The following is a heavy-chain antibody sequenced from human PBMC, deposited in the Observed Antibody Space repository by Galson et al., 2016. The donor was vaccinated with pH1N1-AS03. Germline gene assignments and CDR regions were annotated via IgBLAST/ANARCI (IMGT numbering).Heavy chain of an antibody. CDR2: INEDGSTT. V-gene: IGHV3-74*01. CDR1: GFTFSRYW. J-gene: IGHJ4*02. D-gene: IGHD4-23*01. Sequence: SLRLSCAASGFTFSRYWMHWVRQAPGKGLVWVSHINEDGSTTRYADSVKGRFTMSRDNSESTLYLQMNSLGDDDTAVYYCARDVGGPDDYWGQGTLVTVSS. CDR3: ARDVGGPDDY.